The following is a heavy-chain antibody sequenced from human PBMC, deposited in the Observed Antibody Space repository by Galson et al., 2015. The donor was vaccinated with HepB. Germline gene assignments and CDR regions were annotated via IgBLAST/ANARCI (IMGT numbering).Heavy chain of an antibody. CDR1: RYTFSDHA. CDR2: INTNTGNP. CDR3: ARHHGAFDI. J-gene: IGHJ3*02. Sequence: SVKVSCKASRYTFSDHAINWVRQAPGQGLEWMGWINTNTGNPTYAQGFTGRFVFSLDTSVSTAYLQISTLKAEDTAFYYCARHHGAFDIWGQVTMVTVSS. V-gene: IGHV7-4-1*02.